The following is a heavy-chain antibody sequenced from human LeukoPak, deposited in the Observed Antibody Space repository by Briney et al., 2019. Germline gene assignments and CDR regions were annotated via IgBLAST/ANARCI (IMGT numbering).Heavy chain of an antibody. D-gene: IGHD3-3*01. V-gene: IGHV4-61*05. Sequence: PSETLSLTCTVSGGSISSSSYYWSWIRQPPGKGLEWIGYIYYSGSTNYNPSLKSRVTISVDTSKNQFSLKLSSVTAADTAVYYCARSLPITIFGVENFDYWGQGTLVTVSS. CDR3: ARSLPITIFGVENFDY. CDR2: IYYSGST. CDR1: GGSISSSSYY. J-gene: IGHJ4*02.